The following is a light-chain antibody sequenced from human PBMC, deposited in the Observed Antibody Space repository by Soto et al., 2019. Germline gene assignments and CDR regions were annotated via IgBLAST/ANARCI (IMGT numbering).Light chain of an antibody. Sequence: DIQMTQSPSSLSASAGDRVTITCRASQSISSHLNWYQHKSGKTPKLLIYAASSLQSGVPSRFSGSGSGTDFTLTISSLQPEDFATYYCQQSYSTPRTFGQGTKLEIK. CDR2: AAS. CDR1: QSISSH. V-gene: IGKV1-39*01. CDR3: QQSYSTPRT. J-gene: IGKJ2*01.